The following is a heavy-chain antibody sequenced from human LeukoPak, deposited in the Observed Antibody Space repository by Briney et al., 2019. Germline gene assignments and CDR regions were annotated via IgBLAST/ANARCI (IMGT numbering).Heavy chain of an antibody. D-gene: IGHD7-27*01. CDR2: ISGSGTT. V-gene: IGHV3-23*01. J-gene: IGHJ4*02. CDR1: GFTFSTPA. CDR3: AKDLNWGGR. Sequence: GGSLRLACAASGFTFSTPAMTWVRQAPGKGLEWVSGISGSGTTDYADSVKGRFTISRYNSRNTLYLQMNSLRAEDTAVYYCAKDLNWGGRWGQGTLVTVSS.